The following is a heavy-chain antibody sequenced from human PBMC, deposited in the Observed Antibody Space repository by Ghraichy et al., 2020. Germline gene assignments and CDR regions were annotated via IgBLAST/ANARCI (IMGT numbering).Heavy chain of an antibody. J-gene: IGHJ4*02. CDR1: GFTFRSYG. V-gene: IGHV3-30*18. CDR2: VSHDGNSQ. D-gene: IGHD4-23*01. Sequence: GGSLRLSCATSGFTFRSYGMHWVRQAPGKGLEWVAVVSHDGNSQYYADSVQGRFTISRDNSKNTIYLQVNSLRADDTAVYYCAKEGRGHSEIDYWGQGTLVTVSS. CDR3: AKEGRGHSEIDY.